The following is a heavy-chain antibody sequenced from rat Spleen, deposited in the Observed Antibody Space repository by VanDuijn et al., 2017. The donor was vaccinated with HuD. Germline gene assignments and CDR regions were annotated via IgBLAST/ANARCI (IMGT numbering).Heavy chain of an antibody. CDR3: AVAGYGY. D-gene: IGHD1-7*01. Sequence: EVQLVESDGGLVQPGRSLKLSCAASGFTFSDYFMAWVRQAPTKGLEWVATITYDGRRTYYPDSVKGRFTISRDNAENTVYLQMNSLRSEDSATYYCAVAGYGYWGQGVMVTVSS. CDR2: ITYDGRRT. CDR1: GFTFSDYF. V-gene: IGHV5-29*01. J-gene: IGHJ2*01.